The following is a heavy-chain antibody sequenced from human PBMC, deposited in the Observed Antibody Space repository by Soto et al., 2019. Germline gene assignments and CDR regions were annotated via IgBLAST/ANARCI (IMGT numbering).Heavy chain of an antibody. V-gene: IGHV1-46*01. J-gene: IGHJ4*02. CDR2: INPSGGST. Sequence: ASVKVSCKASGYTFTSYYMHWVRQAPGQGLEWMGIINPSGGSTSYAQKFQGRVTMTRDTSTSTVYMELSSLRSEDTAVYYCARAQEDSGSYYALDYWGQGTLVTVSS. CDR3: ARAQEDSGSYYALDY. D-gene: IGHD1-26*01. CDR1: GYTFTSYY.